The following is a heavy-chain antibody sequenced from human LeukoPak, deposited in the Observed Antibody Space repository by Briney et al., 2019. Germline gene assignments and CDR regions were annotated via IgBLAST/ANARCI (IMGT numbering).Heavy chain of an antibody. D-gene: IGHD6-13*01. Sequence: SETLSLTCTVSGGSFVSTDHYCGWIRQPPGRGLEWIGTMSFDGKSHYNSSLKSRLSMSVDTSKNQLCLRLTSVTAADTARYYCAQRAGVAADDGFDSWGRGTLVIVSS. V-gene: IGHV4-39*01. J-gene: IGHJ4*02. CDR2: MSFDGKS. CDR1: GGSFVSTDHY. CDR3: AQRAGVAADDGFDS.